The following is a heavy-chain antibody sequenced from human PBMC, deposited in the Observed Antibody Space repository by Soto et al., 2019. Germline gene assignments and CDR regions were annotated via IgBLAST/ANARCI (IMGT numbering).Heavy chain of an antibody. CDR1: GFSLRSYD. Sequence: EVQLVQSGGDLVQPGGSLRLSCAASGFSLRSYDMQWVRQVTGKGLEWVSSIGKGGDTHYADSVKGRFTISRDDAKSSVFLQMSSLRAGDTAVYYCVRDPSGHGMDVW. D-gene: IGHD3-10*01. J-gene: IGHJ6*01. CDR2: IGKGGDT. CDR3: VRDPSGHGMDV. V-gene: IGHV3-13*01.